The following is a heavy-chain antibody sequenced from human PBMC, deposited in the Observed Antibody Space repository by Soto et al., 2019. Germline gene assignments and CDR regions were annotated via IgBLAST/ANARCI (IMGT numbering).Heavy chain of an antibody. CDR1: GGTLCDNG. V-gene: IGHV1-69*06. D-gene: IGHD3-10*01. Sequence: QVQLEQSGAEVKKPGSSVKVSCKASGGTLCDNGVAWLRQAPVQGLEWMGGTIPVFNTAKYAQKCQGRVTVTADKFTNIAYMELSSLRSDDTAFYFCARGVYGSGNYYTGPSAFDLWGQGTMVIVSS. CDR3: ARGVYGSGNYYTGPSAFDL. J-gene: IGHJ3*01. CDR2: TIPVFNTA.